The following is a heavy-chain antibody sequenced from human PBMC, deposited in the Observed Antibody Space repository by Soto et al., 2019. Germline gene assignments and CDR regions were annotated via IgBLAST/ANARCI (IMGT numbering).Heavy chain of an antibody. CDR3: AAEGYGIVAFDY. CDR1: GFTFTSSS. J-gene: IGHJ4*02. CDR2: IVVGSGNT. Sequence: SVKVSCKASGFTFTSSSVQWVRQARGQRLEWIGWIVVGSGNTNYAQKFQERVTITRDMSTSTACMELSSLRSEDTAVYYCAAEGYGIVAFDYWGQGTLVTVSS. V-gene: IGHV1-58*01. D-gene: IGHD3-22*01.